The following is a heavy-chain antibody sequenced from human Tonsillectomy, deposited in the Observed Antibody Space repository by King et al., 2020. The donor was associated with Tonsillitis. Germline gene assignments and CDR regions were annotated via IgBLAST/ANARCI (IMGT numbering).Heavy chain of an antibody. V-gene: IGHV4-34*01. CDR1: GGSFSGYY. D-gene: IGHD2-15*01. CDR3: ARGGYPKVRIFMSYYMDV. J-gene: IGHJ6*03. Sequence: VQLQQWGAGLLKPSETLSLTCAVYGGSFSGYYWSWIRQPPGKGLEWIGEINHSVSTNYNPSLKSRVTISVSTSKNQLSLKLSSVTAADTAVYYCARGGYPKVRIFMSYYMDVWGKGTTVTVSS. CDR2: INHSVST.